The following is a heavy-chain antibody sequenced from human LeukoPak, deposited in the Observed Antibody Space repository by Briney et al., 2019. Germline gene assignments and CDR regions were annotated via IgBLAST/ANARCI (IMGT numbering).Heavy chain of an antibody. V-gene: IGHV1-46*01. Sequence: ASVKVSCKASGYTFTSYGISWVRQAPGQGLQWMGIINPSGGSTSYAQKFQGRVTMTRDMSTSTVYMELSSLRSEDTAVYYCARGETYYGDKYFDYWGQGTLVTVSS. J-gene: IGHJ4*02. CDR3: ARGETYYGDKYFDY. CDR1: GYTFTSYG. D-gene: IGHD4-17*01. CDR2: INPSGGST.